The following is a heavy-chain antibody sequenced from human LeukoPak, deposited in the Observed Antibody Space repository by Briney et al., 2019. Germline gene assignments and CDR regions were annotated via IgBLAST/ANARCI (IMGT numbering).Heavy chain of an antibody. CDR3: ARDSDIVATIRDYCYYMDA. CDR2: IRYDGSNK. D-gene: IGHD5-12*01. J-gene: IGHJ6*03. CDR1: GFTFSSYG. Sequence: GGSLRLSCAASGFTFSSYGMHWVRQAPGKGLEWVAFIRYDGSNKYYADSVKGRFTISRDNSKNTLYLQMNSLRAEDTAVYYCARDSDIVATIRDYCYYMDAWGKGTTVTVSS. V-gene: IGHV3-30*02.